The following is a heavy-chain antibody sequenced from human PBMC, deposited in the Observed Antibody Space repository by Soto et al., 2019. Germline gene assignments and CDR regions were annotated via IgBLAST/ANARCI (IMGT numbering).Heavy chain of an antibody. D-gene: IGHD3-10*01. V-gene: IGHV3-23*01. CDR2: ISTTGETT. CDR1: GFTFSNQA. J-gene: IGHJ5*01. CDR3: VKPMGYTGSVAGPPPDS. Sequence: EVQLLESGGGLVQPGGSLRLSCEASGFTFSNQAMSWVRQTPGKGLEWVSGISTTGETTFYIDSVRGRFTISRDNLKSTVHLQMNDLRVDDTALYYCVKPMGYTGSVAGPPPDSWGQGTLVTVSS.